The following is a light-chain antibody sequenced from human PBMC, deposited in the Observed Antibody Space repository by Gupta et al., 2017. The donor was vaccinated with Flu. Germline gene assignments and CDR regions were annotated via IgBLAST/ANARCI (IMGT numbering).Light chain of an antibody. CDR2: EAS. V-gene: IGKV1-5*03. CDR3: LQYNSHSGT. Sequence: DIQMTQSPSTMSASVGDRVTITCRASQSVGRWLAWYQQKPGRAPFLLIYEASNLESGVPSRFRGSGSGTEFTLTISSLQPDDFATYYCLQYNSHSGTFGQGTKVEIK. J-gene: IGKJ1*01. CDR1: QSVGRW.